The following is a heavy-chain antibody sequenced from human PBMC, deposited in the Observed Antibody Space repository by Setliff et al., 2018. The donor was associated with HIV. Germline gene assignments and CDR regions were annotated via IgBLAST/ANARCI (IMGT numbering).Heavy chain of an antibody. CDR1: GYTFTTYS. J-gene: IGHJ4*01. Sequence: GASVKVSCKASGYTFTTYSLHWVRQAPGQSLEWMGWINVGNGDTKYAQDLQGRITITRDTSANTACMELSRLRSDDTAVYFCARGALLAVFDFDHWGHGTLVTVSS. CDR2: INVGNGDT. CDR3: ARGALLAVFDFDH. V-gene: IGHV1-3*01. D-gene: IGHD3-10*01.